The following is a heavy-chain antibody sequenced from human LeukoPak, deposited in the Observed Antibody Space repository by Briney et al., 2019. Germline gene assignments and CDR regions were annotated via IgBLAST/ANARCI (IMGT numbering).Heavy chain of an antibody. CDR2: INAGNGNT. Sequence: ASVKVACKASGYTFTSYALHWVRQAPGQRLEWMGWINAGNGNTKYSQKFQGRVTITRDTSASRAYMELSSLRSEDTAVYYCARDPVWFGELSYYYYGMDVWGKGTTVTVSS. CDR3: ARDPVWFGELSYYYYGMDV. D-gene: IGHD3-10*01. CDR1: GYTFTSYA. J-gene: IGHJ6*04. V-gene: IGHV1-3*01.